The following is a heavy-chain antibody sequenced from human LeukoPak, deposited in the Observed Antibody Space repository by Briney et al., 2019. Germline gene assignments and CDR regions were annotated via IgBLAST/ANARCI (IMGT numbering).Heavy chain of an antibody. J-gene: IGHJ4*02. V-gene: IGHV3-23*01. D-gene: IGHD4-11*01. CDR2: ISSSDTIT. Sequence: GGSLRLSCAASGFTFNNFAMNWVRQAPGKGLEWVSAISSSDTITYYADSVKGRFTISRDNSKNTLYLQMNSLRAEDTAVYYCAKDLYSHAYWGQGTLVTVSS. CDR3: AKDLYSHAY. CDR1: GFTFNNFA.